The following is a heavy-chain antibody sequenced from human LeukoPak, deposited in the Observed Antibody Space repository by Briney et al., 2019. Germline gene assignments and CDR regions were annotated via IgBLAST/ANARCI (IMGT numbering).Heavy chain of an antibody. D-gene: IGHD3-22*01. CDR1: GYTLTEFS. J-gene: IGHJ4*02. V-gene: IGHV1-24*01. CDR2: FDPEDGET. Sequence: ASVKVSFKVSGYTLTEFSMHWVRQAPGKGREWMGGFDPEDGETIYAQELQGRVTMTKDTSTDTAYMELSSLRSEDTAVYYCATWYYYDSSDYYLADYWGQGTLVTVSS. CDR3: ATWYYYDSSDYYLADY.